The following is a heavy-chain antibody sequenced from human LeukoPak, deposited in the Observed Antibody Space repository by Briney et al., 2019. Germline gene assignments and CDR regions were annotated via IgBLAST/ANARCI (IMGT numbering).Heavy chain of an antibody. V-gene: IGHV3-74*01. D-gene: IGHD3-10*01. J-gene: IGHJ3*02. Sequence: GGSLRLSCAASGFAFSNYWMHWVRQAPGKGLVWVSRVKSDGSSTTYADSAKGRFTIPRDNAKNTLYLQMNSLRADDTAVYYCARVFGDYMAFDIWGQGTMVTVSS. CDR2: VKSDGSST. CDR3: ARVFGDYMAFDI. CDR1: GFAFSNYW.